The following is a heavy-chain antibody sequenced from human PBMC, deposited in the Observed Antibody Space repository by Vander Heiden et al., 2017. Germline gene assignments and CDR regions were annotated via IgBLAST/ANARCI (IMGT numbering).Heavy chain of an antibody. V-gene: IGHV1-2*02. J-gene: IGHJ5*02. CDR3: ARDPSNFCSGGSCYNWFDP. CDR1: GYTFTGYT. CDR2: INPNSGGT. Sequence: QVQLVQSGPEVKKPGASVKVSCKASGYTFTGYTLHWVRQAPGQGLEGMGWINPNSGGTNYAQKFQGRVTMTRDTSSSTAYMELSRLRSDDTAVYYCARDPSNFCSGGSCYNWFDPWGQGTLVTVSS. D-gene: IGHD2-15*01.